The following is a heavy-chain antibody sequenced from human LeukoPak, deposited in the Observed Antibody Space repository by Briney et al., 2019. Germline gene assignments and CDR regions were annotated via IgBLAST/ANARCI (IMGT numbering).Heavy chain of an antibody. CDR1: GGSISSYY. CDR3: ARHGAMIVVNDAFDI. V-gene: IGHV4-59*08. Sequence: SETLSLTCTVSGGSISSYYWSWIRQPPGKGLEWIGYIYYSGSTNYNPSLTSRVTISVDTSKNQFSLKLSSVTAADTAVYYCARHGAMIVVNDAFDIWGQGTMVTVSS. CDR2: IYYSGST. D-gene: IGHD3-22*01. J-gene: IGHJ3*02.